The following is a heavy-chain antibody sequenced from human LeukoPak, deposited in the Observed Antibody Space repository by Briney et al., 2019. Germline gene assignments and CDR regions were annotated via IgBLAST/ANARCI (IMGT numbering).Heavy chain of an antibody. D-gene: IGHD2-2*01. CDR3: AKDGVVVPAAYFDY. CDR1: GFTFSSYG. J-gene: IGHJ4*02. V-gene: IGHV3-30*18. CDR2: ISYDGSNK. Sequence: PGGSLRLSCAASGFTFSSYGMHWVRQAPGKGLKWVAVISYDGSNKYYADSVKGRFTISRDNSKNTLYLQMNSLRAEDTAVYYCAKDGVVVPAAYFDYWGQGTLVTVSS.